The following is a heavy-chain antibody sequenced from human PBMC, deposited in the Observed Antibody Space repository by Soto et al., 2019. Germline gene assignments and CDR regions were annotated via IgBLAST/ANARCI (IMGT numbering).Heavy chain of an antibody. V-gene: IGHV1-18*04. J-gene: IGHJ4*02. CDR2: ISAYSGNT. CDR1: GYTFTYYG. CDR3: ARVVKAGDYGDYGRYYFDY. Sequence: GASVKVSCKVSGYTFTYYGITWVRQAPGQGLEWMGWISAYSGNTNYAQKLQGRLTMTTDTSTNTAYMEMRSLRSDDTAVYYCARVVKAGDYGDYGRYYFDYWGQGTMVTVST. D-gene: IGHD4-17*01.